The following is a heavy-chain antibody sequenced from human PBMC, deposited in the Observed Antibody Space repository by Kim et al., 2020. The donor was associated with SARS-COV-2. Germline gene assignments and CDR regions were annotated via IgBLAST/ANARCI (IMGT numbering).Heavy chain of an antibody. V-gene: IGHV3-74*01. CDR3: ARRQFTSGWYYFDY. D-gene: IGHD6-19*01. Sequence: NADSVKGRFTISRDNAKNTLYRQMNSRRAEDTAVYYCARRQFTSGWYYFDYWGQGTLVTVSS. J-gene: IGHJ4*02.